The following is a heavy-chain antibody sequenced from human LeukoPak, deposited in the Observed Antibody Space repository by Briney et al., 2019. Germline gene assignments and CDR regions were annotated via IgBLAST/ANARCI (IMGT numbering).Heavy chain of an antibody. CDR2: IKQDGSEK. D-gene: IGHD6-13*01. V-gene: IGHV3-7*04. CDR1: EFTLSSYW. Sequence: GGSLRLSCAASEFTLSSYWMSWVRQAPGKGLEWVANIKQDGSEKYYVDSVKGRFTISRDNAKNSVYLQMNSLRAEDTAVYYCARAVAAAGSYWGQGTLVTISS. J-gene: IGHJ4*02. CDR3: ARAVAAAGSY.